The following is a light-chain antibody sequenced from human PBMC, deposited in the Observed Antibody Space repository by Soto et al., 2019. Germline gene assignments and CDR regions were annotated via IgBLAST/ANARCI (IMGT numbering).Light chain of an antibody. CDR2: AAS. V-gene: IGKV3-20*01. CDR1: QSVTSSY. CDR3: QHYGNSPLLT. J-gene: IGKJ4*01. Sequence: EIVLTQSPGTLSLSPGERATLSCRASQSVTSSYLAWYQQNPGQAPRLLIYAASSRATGIPDRFSGSGSGTDFTLTISRLEPEDFAVYYCQHYGNSPLLTFGGGTKVEIK.